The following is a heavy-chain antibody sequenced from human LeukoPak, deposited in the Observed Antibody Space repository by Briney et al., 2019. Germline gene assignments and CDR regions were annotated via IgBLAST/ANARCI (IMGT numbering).Heavy chain of an antibody. CDR1: GGSFSGYY. J-gene: IGHJ4*02. D-gene: IGHD3-3*01. CDR3: ARGDDFWSVKDY. Sequence: SETLSLTCAVYGGSFSGYYWSWIRQPPGKGLEWIGEINHSGSTNYNPSLKSRATISVDTSKNQFSLKLSSVTAADTAVHYCARGDDFWSVKDYWGQGTLVTVSS. V-gene: IGHV4-34*01. CDR2: INHSGST.